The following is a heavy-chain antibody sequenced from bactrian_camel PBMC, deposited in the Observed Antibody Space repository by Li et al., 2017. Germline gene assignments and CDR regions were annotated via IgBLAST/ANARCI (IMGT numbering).Heavy chain of an antibody. D-gene: IGHD3*01. J-gene: IGHJ6*01. CDR1: GFTFSAAT. CDR2: INPGGSRM. V-gene: IGHV3S1*01. Sequence: HVQLVESGGGLVQPGGSLRLSCAASGFTFSAATMSWIRQAPGKELEWVSGINPGGSRMEYADSVKGRFTISRDNARNTLYLQLNSLNTEDTAMYYCAKGTNDYCSGSWCSFGYWGQGTQVTVS. CDR3: AKGTNDYCSGSWCSFGY.